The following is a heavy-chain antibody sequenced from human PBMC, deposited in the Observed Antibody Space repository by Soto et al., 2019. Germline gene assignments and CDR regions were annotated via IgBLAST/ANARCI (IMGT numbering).Heavy chain of an antibody. CDR3: STDAVFGAVIRPFDY. Sequence: GASVKVSCRVSGYTLTEFSRHWVRQAPGKGLEWMGTFDPEDGETLYAQKFQGRITMTEDTSTDTAYMELISLRSEDTAVYYCSTDAVFGAVIRPFDYFGHVTLVTVCS. CDR2: FDPEDGET. V-gene: IGHV1-24*01. CDR1: GYTLTEFS. J-gene: IGHJ4*01. D-gene: IGHD3-3*01.